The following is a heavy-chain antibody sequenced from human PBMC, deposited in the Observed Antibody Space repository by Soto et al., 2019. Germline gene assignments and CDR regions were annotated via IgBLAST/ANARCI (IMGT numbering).Heavy chain of an antibody. V-gene: IGHV3-33*01. J-gene: IGHJ4*02. Sequence: GGSLRLSCAASGFTFSSYGMHWVRQAPGKGLEWVAVIWYDGSNKYYADSVKGRFTISRDNSKNTLYLQMNSLRAEDTAVYYCARAFDILTGYYTSLTDYWGQGTLVTVSS. CDR3: ARAFDILTGYYTSLTDY. CDR1: GFTFSSYG. D-gene: IGHD3-9*01. CDR2: IWYDGSNK.